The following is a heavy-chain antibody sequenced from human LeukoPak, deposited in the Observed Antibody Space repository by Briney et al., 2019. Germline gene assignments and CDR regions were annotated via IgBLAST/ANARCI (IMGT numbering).Heavy chain of an antibody. J-gene: IGHJ4*02. CDR2: ISAYNGNT. Sequence: ASVKVSCKASGYTFTSYGISWVRLAPGQGLEWMGWISAYNGNTNYAQKLQGRVTMNTDTSTNTAYMELRSLRSDYTAVYYCARVGTMVRGVIGDYWGQGTLVTVSS. V-gene: IGHV1-18*01. CDR3: ARVGTMVRGVIGDY. CDR1: GYTFTSYG. D-gene: IGHD3-10*01.